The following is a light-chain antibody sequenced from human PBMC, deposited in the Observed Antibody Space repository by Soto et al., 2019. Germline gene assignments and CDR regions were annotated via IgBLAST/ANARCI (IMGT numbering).Light chain of an antibody. CDR3: QQRYDWPPIT. Sequence: EIVLTQSPATLSLSPGERATLSCRASQSVSSYLAWYQQKPGQAPRLLIYDASNRATGIPARFSGSGSGTDFTLTISNLQPEDFAVYYCQQRYDWPPITFGQGTRLEIK. CDR1: QSVSSY. CDR2: DAS. J-gene: IGKJ5*01. V-gene: IGKV3-11*01.